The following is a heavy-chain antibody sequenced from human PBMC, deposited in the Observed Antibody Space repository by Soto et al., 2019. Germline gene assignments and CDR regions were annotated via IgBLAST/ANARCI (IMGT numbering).Heavy chain of an antibody. CDR1: TFSMYS. J-gene: IGHJ5*02. CDR3: TRDQGGSYDSWFHP. Sequence: EVQVVESGGGLVKPGGSLRLSCNFTFSMYSMNWVRQAPGKGLEWVASISSGSAFIKYADSVKGRFSISRDNAKNSVSLQMNSLRAEDTAMYYCTRDQGGSYDSWFHPWGRGTLVTVSS. CDR2: ISSGSAFI. D-gene: IGHD1-26*01. V-gene: IGHV3-21*01.